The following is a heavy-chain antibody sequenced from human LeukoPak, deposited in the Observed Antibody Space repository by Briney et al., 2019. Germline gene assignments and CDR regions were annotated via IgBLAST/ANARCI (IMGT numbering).Heavy chain of an antibody. CDR3: AIDHKTQAILGDGKFDT. CDR2: VDPADGET. Sequence: ASVTLSCTPSGYTFTDHYVHWLRQAPGGGLEWMGRVDPADGETKVAPTFQGRVTIIADTSFDTAYMELSSLRAEDTAMYFCAIDHKTQAILGDGKFDTWGQGTLITVSS. J-gene: IGHJ5*02. D-gene: IGHD3-16*01. V-gene: IGHV1-69-2*01. CDR1: GYTFTDHY.